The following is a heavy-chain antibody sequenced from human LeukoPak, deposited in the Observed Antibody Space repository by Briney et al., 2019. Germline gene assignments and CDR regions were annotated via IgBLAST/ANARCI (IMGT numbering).Heavy chain of an antibody. J-gene: IGHJ6*02. CDR1: GFTFSSYA. V-gene: IGHV3-64*01. CDR2: ISSNGGST. D-gene: IGHD3-10*01. Sequence: GGSLRLSCAASGFTFSSYAMHWVRQAPGKGLEYVSAISSNGGSTYYANSVKGRFTISRDNSKNTLYLQMGSLRAEDMAVYYCARAETPQGVTYCYYGMDVWGQGTTVTVSS. CDR3: ARAETPQGVTYCYYGMDV.